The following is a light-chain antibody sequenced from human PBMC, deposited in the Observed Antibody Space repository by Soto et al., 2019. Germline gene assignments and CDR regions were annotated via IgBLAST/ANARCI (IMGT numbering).Light chain of an antibody. V-gene: IGLV2-14*01. CDR3: SSYTSSSTLV. J-gene: IGLJ2*01. CDR1: SDDVGGYNY. Sequence: QCALTQPASVSGSPGQSITISCTGTSDDVGGYNYVSWYQQHPGKAPKLMIYDVSNRPSGVSNRFSGSKSGNTASLTISGLQAEDEADYYCSSYTSSSTLVFGGGTKLTDL. CDR2: DVS.